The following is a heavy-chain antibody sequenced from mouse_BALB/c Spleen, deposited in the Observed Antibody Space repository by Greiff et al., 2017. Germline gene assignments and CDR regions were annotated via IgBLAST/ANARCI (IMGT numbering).Heavy chain of an antibody. J-gene: IGHJ1*01. CDR3: ARGRHQEYIDV. V-gene: IGHV5-6-5*01. D-gene: IGHD3-2*01. Sequence: EVMLVESGGGLVKPGGSLKLSCAASGFTFSSYAMSWVRQTPEKRLEWVASISSGGSTYYPDSVKGRFTISRDNARNILYLQMSSLRSEDTAMYYCARGRHQEYIDVWGAGTTVTVSS. CDR1: GFTFSSYA. CDR2: ISSGGST.